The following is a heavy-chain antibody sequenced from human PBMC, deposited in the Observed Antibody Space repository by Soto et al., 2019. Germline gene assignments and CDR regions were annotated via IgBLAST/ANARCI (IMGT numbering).Heavy chain of an antibody. J-gene: IGHJ6*02. CDR1: RYSFTSYW. V-gene: IGHV5-51*01. Sequence: GESLKISCKGSRYSFTSYWIGWVRQMPGKGLEWMGIIYPGDSDTRYSPSFQGQVTISADKSISTAYLQWSSLKASDTAMYYCARVIAEYCSGGSCYKSTDYYYYYGMDVWGQGTTVTVSS. D-gene: IGHD2-15*01. CDR2: IYPGDSDT. CDR3: ARVIAEYCSGGSCYKSTDYYYYYGMDV.